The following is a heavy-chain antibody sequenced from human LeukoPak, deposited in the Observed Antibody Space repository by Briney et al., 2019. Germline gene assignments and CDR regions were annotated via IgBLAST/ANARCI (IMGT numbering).Heavy chain of an antibody. CDR3: ARVSDGYRQMGEPI. CDR2: ISAYNGNT. J-gene: IGHJ4*02. V-gene: IGHV1-18*01. CDR1: GYTFTSYG. Sequence: ASVKVSCKASGYTFTSYGISWVRQAPGQGLEWMGWISAYNGNTNYAQKLQGRVTMTTDTSTSTAYMELRSLRSDDTAVYYCARVSDGYRQMGEPIWGQGTLVTVSS. D-gene: IGHD5-24*01.